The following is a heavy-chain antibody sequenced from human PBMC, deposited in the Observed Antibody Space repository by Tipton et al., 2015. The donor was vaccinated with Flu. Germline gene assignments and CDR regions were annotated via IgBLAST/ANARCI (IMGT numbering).Heavy chain of an antibody. CDR2: IKQDGSDK. J-gene: IGHJ4*02. V-gene: IGHV3-7*01. CDR1: GFTFSSYW. D-gene: IGHD3-10*01. CDR3: ARDFGRGPAPIDYFDY. Sequence: SLRLSCVASGFTFSSYWMSWVRQAPGKGLDWVATIKQDGSDKYYVDSVKGRFTISRDNAKNSLYLQMNSLRPEDTAVYYCARDFGRGPAPIDYFDYWGQGTLVTVSS.